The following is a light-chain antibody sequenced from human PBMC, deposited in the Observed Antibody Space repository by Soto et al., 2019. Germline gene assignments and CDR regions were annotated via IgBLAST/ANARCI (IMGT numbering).Light chain of an antibody. Sequence: QSVLTQPPSASGTPGQRVTISCSGSSSNIGRYSVNWYRQLPGTAPKLLIHSDNRLPSGVPDGFSGSKSGTLASLAISGLQSDDEAEYYCAVWDDSLNGVLFGGGTKLTLL. CDR1: SSNIGRYS. CDR3: AVWDDSLNGVL. CDR2: SDN. V-gene: IGLV1-44*01. J-gene: IGLJ2*01.